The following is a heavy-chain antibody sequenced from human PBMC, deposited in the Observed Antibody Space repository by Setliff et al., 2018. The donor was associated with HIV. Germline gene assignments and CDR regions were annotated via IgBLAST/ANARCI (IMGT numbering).Heavy chain of an antibody. V-gene: IGHV4-38-2*01. CDR1: GYSFSSCNY. CDR2: IYYSGST. D-gene: IGHD3-10*01. Sequence: KPSETLSLTCAVFGYSFSSCNYWGWIRQPPGKGLEWIGSIYYSGSTYYNHSLKSRVTISVDTSKNRFALELSSVTAADTAVYYCATYADRESNRFDPWGQGILVTVSS. CDR3: ATYADRESNRFDP. J-gene: IGHJ5*02.